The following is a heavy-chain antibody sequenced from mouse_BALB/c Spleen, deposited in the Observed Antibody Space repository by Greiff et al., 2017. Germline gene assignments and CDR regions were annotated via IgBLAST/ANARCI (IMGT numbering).Heavy chain of an antibody. V-gene: IGHV6-6*02. Sequence: EVKLVESGGGLVQPGGSMKLSCVASGFTFSNYWMNWVRQSPEKGLEWVAEIRLKSNNYATHYAESVKGRFTISRDDSKSSVYLQMNNLRAEDTGIYYCTRDYDYDRGSWFAYWGQGTLVTVSA. D-gene: IGHD2-4*01. J-gene: IGHJ3*01. CDR1: GFTFSNYW. CDR3: TRDYDYDRGSWFAY. CDR2: IRLKSNNYAT.